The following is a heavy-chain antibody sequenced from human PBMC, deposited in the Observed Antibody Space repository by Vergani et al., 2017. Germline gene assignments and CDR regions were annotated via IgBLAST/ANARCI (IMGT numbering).Heavy chain of an antibody. D-gene: IGHD1-1*01. Sequence: EVQVVESGGGLVQPGGSLRLSCAASGFIFSDHYMDWVRQAPGKGLEWVGRIRNNANDYTTQYAASVKGRFTISRDDSKSYLYLQMNSLQTEDTDLYYCVRVKGSNWNDHLYDIWGQGTLVTVSS. CDR3: VRVKGSNWNDHLYDI. CDR1: GFIFSDHY. V-gene: IGHV3-72*01. CDR2: IRNNANDYTT. J-gene: IGHJ3*02.